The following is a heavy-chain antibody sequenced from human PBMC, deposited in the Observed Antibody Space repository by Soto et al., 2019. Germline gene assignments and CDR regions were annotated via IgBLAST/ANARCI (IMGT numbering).Heavy chain of an antibody. CDR1: GGSFSGYY. V-gene: IGHV4-34*01. J-gene: IGHJ4*02. D-gene: IGHD3-3*01. CDR3: ARPSALEWLSDVYYFDY. CDR2: INHSGST. Sequence: QVQLQQWGAGLLKPSETLSLTCAVYGGSFSGYYWSWIRQPPGKGLEWMGEINHSGSTNYNPSLKSRVTISVDTSKNQFSLKLSSVTAADTAVYYCARPSALEWLSDVYYFDYWGQGTLVTVSS.